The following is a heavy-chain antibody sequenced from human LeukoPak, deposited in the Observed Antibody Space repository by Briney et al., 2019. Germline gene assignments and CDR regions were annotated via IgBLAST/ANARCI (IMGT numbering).Heavy chain of an antibody. CDR3: AKWISGCLLTFDY. Sequence: GGSLRLSCAASGFSFSTYAMTWVRQAPGKGLQWVSAISGSGSNTYYADSVKGRFTISRDNSKNTLYLQMNSLRAEDTAVYYCAKWISGCLLTFDYWGQGRLVTVSS. CDR2: ISGSGSNT. D-gene: IGHD6-19*01. J-gene: IGHJ4*02. V-gene: IGHV3-23*01. CDR1: GFSFSTYA.